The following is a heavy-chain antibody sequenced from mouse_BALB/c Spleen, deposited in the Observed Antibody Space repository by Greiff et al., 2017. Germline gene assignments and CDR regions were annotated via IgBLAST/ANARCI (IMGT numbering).Heavy chain of an antibody. J-gene: IGHJ4*01. CDR3: ARYYDYDGYYAMDY. CDR1: GFTFSSFG. CDR2: ISSGSSTI. Sequence: EVQGVESGGGLVQPGGSRKLSCAASGFTFSSFGMHWVRQAPEKGLEWVAYISSGSSTIYYADTVKGRFTISRDNPKNTLFLQMTSLRSEDTAMYYCARYYDYDGYYAMDYWGQGTSVTVSS. V-gene: IGHV5-17*02. D-gene: IGHD2-4*01.